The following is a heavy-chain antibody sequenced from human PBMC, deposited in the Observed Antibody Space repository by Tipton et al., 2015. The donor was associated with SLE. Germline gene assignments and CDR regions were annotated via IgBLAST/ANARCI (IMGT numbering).Heavy chain of an antibody. CDR2: IYYSGNT. J-gene: IGHJ4*02. V-gene: IGHV4-31*03. CDR3: ARDSNEYSSGWFLDY. Sequence: TLSLTCSVSGDSITTGAFYWTWIRQRPGKGLEWIGTIYYSGNTFYNPSLKSRVTISVDTSKNQFSLTLISVTAADTAIYYCARDSNEYSSGWFLDYWGQGTLVTVSS. CDR1: GDSITTGAFY. D-gene: IGHD6-19*01.